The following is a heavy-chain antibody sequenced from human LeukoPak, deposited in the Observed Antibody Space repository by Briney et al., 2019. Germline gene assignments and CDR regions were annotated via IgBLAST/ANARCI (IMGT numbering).Heavy chain of an antibody. Sequence: PGGSLRLSCVVSGFTFSNYAMSWVRQAPGKGLEWVSAISGSGGSTYYADSVKGRFTISRDNSKNTLYLQMNNLRPEDTAVYYCAKDKLGITIVRGEAYFFDYWGQGTLVTVSS. V-gene: IGHV3-23*01. CDR1: GFTFSNYA. CDR3: AKDKLGITIVRGEAYFFDY. J-gene: IGHJ4*02. CDR2: ISGSGGST. D-gene: IGHD3-10*01.